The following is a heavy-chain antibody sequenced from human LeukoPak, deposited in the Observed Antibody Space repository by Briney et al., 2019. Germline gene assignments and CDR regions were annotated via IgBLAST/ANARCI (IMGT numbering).Heavy chain of an antibody. CDR2: IYYSGST. J-gene: IGHJ3*02. Sequence: SQTLSLTCTVSGGSISGGVYYWSWIRQHPGKGLEWIEYIYYSGSTYTHPSLKTRLTMSVDISKNQFSLKLSSVTAAATPLYYYARGVKGLRGAFDIWGQGTMVTVSS. D-gene: IGHD3-10*01. CDR1: GGSISGGVYY. V-gene: IGHV4-31*03. CDR3: ARGVKGLRGAFDI.